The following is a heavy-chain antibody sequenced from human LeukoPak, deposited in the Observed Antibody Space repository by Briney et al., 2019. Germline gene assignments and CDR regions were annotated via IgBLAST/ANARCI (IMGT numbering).Heavy chain of an antibody. CDR2: IYPGDSDT. Sequence: GESLKISCKGSGYSFTSYWIGWVRQMPGKGLEWMVIIYPGDSDTRYSPSFQGQVTISADKSISTAYLQWSSLKASDTAMYYCARLIWSGYSNSDRRFDYWGQGTLVTVSS. D-gene: IGHD3-3*01. J-gene: IGHJ4*02. CDR3: ARLIWSGYSNSDRRFDY. V-gene: IGHV5-51*01. CDR1: GYSFTSYW.